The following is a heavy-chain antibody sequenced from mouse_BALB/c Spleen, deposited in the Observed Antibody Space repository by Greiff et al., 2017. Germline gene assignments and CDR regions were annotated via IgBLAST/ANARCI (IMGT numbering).Heavy chain of an antibody. CDR3: ARGDYRYDAFDY. Sequence: EVMLVESGGGLVQPGGSRKLSCAASGFTFSSFGMHWVRQAPEKGLEWVAYISSGSSTIYYADTVKGRFTISRDNPKNTLFLQMTSLRSEDTAMYYCARGDYRYDAFDYWGQGTTLTVSS. CDR1: GFTFSSFG. J-gene: IGHJ2*01. V-gene: IGHV5-17*02. CDR2: ISSGSSTI. D-gene: IGHD2-14*01.